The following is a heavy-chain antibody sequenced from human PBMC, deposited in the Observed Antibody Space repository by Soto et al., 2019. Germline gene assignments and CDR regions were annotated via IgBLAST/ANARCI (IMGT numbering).Heavy chain of an antibody. J-gene: IGHJ5*02. CDR3: AKGDDLGPKSGYAFDP. CDR2: TYFRSNWYN. D-gene: IGHD5-12*01. Sequence: SQTLSLTCAICGDSVSSNTASWNWIRQSPSRGLEWLGRTYFRSNWYNDYAVSVKSRIIINPDTSNNQFSLQLNSVTPEDAAVYFCAKGDDLGPKSGYAFDPWGQGIMVPVSS. V-gene: IGHV6-1*01. CDR1: GDSVSSNTAS.